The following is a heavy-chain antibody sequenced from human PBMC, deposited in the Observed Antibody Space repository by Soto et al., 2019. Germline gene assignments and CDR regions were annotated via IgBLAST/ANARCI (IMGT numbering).Heavy chain of an antibody. D-gene: IGHD1-26*01. CDR3: AKERDIGWELLTDFDY. CDR1: GFTFSSYA. CDR2: ISGSGGST. Sequence: EVQLLESGGGLVQPGGSLRLSCAASGFTFSSYAMSWVRQAPGKGLEWVSAISGSGGSTYYADSVKGRFTISRDNSKNTLYLQMNSLRAEDTAVYYCAKERDIGWELLTDFDYWGQGTLVTVSS. V-gene: IGHV3-23*01. J-gene: IGHJ4*02.